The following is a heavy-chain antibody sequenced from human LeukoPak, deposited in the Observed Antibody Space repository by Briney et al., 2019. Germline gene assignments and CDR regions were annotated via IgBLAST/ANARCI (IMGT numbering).Heavy chain of an antibody. Sequence: GGSLRLSCAASGFTFSDYYMSWIRQAPGKGLEWVSYISSSDTIYYADSVKGRFTISRDNAKNSLYLQMNSLRAEDTAVYYCARDTRAAAGSWVDAFDIWGQGTMVTVSS. J-gene: IGHJ3*02. D-gene: IGHD6-13*01. CDR2: ISSSDTI. V-gene: IGHV3-11*01. CDR3: ARDTRAAAGSWVDAFDI. CDR1: GFTFSDYY.